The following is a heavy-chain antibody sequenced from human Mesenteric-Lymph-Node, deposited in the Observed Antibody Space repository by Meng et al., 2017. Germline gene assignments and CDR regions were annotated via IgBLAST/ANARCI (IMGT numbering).Heavy chain of an antibody. CDR1: KFPFSSYA. CDR2: ISGSGDIT. CDR3: ARETPGSYCDDYYGMDV. D-gene: IGHD1-26*01. Sequence: GESLKISCAASKFPFSSYAMSWVRQAPGEGLEWVSGISGSGDITYYADSVKGRCTISRDNSKNTLYLQMNSLRAEDTAVYYCARETPGSYCDDYYGMDVWGQGTTVTVSS. V-gene: IGHV3-23*01. J-gene: IGHJ6*02.